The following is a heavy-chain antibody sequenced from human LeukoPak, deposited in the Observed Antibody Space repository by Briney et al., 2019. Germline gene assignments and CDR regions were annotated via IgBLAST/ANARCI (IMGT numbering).Heavy chain of an antibody. Sequence: GASVKDSCKASRYTLTCYDINWVRQATGQGLEWMGWMKPNSGNTGYAQKFQGRVTMTRNTSISTAYMELSSLRSEDTAVYYCARVGGFGELSYDYYYYYYMDVWGKGTTVTVSS. CDR3: ARVGGFGELSYDYYYYYYMDV. J-gene: IGHJ6*03. CDR2: MKPNSGNT. V-gene: IGHV1-8*01. D-gene: IGHD3-10*01. CDR1: RYTLTCYD.